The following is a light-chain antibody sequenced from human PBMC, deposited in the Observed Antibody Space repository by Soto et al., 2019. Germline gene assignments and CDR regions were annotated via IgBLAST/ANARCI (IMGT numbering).Light chain of an antibody. Sequence: EIVLTQSPDTLSLSPGEGATLSCRASHDVSVSLVWYRQRPGQSPRLLIHDASNRATGISARFSGSGSRTDFTLTIGSLEPEESALYYCQQRASWPYTSGQGTKVDIK. CDR1: HDVSVS. V-gene: IGKV3-11*01. J-gene: IGKJ2*01. CDR2: DAS. CDR3: QQRASWPYT.